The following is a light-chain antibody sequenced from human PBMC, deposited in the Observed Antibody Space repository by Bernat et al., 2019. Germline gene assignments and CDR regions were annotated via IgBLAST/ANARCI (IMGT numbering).Light chain of an antibody. J-gene: IGLJ3*02. V-gene: IGLV2-23*01. Sequence: QSALTQPASVFGSPGQSITISCTGTSSDVGRYDLVSWYQHHPGKAPKLIIYEGTRRPSGISNRFSVSKSGNTASLTISGLQAEDEAYYYCCSFATGNTYWVFGGGTKLTVL. CDR2: EGT. CDR3: CSFATGNTYWV. CDR1: SSDVGRYDL.